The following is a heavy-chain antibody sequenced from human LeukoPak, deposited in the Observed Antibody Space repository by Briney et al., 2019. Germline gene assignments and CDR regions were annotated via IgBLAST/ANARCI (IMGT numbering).Heavy chain of an antibody. J-gene: IGHJ5*02. D-gene: IGHD3-10*01. CDR3: ARKRRDYYGSGTFDP. Sequence: PSETLSLTCTVYGASISDYYWNWIRQPPGKGLEWIGNIYHNGSTDYNPSLKSRVTISVDTSKNQFSLKLSSVTAADTAVYYCARKRRDYYGSGTFDPWGQGTLVTVSS. V-gene: IGHV4-34*01. CDR1: GASISDYY. CDR2: IYHNGST.